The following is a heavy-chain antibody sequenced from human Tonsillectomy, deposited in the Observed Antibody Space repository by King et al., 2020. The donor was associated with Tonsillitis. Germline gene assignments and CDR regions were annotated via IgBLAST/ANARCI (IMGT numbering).Heavy chain of an antibody. CDR3: TRGDDCSGGSCHYYGMDV. CDR2: ISYDGSNK. Sequence: VQLVESGGGVVQPGRSLRLSCAASGFTFSNYDMHWVRQAPGKGLEWVAVISYDGSNKYYAESVKGRFTISRDNSKNTLFLQMNSLRVEDTAVYYCTRGDDCSGGSCHYYGMDVWGQGTTVTASS. D-gene: IGHD2-15*01. V-gene: IGHV3-33*05. J-gene: IGHJ6*02. CDR1: GFTFSNYD.